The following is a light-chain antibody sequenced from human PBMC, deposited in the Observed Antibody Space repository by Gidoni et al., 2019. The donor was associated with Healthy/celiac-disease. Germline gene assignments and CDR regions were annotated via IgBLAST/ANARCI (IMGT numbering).Light chain of an antibody. CDR2: DAS. CDR1: PSVSSY. V-gene: IGKV3-11*01. J-gene: IGKJ4*01. Sequence: EMGLTQSPATLSLSPGERATLSCRASPSVSSYLAWYQQKPGQAPRLLIYDASNRATGIPARFSGSGSGTAFTLTISSLEPEAFAVYYCQQRSNWLTFGGGTKVEIK. CDR3: QQRSNWLT.